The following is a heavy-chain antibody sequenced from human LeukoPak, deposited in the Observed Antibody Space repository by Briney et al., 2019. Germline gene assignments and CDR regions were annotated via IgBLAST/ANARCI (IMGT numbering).Heavy chain of an antibody. D-gene: IGHD4-17*01. CDR3: ASGSYGDYIDAFDI. CDR2: ISAYNGNT. V-gene: IGHV1-18*01. J-gene: IGHJ3*02. Sequence: ASVKVSCKASGYTFTSYGISWVRQAPGQGLEWMGLISAYNGNTNYAQKLQGRVTMTTDTSTSTAYMELRSLRSEDTAVYYCASGSYGDYIDAFDIWGQGTMVTVSS. CDR1: GYTFTSYG.